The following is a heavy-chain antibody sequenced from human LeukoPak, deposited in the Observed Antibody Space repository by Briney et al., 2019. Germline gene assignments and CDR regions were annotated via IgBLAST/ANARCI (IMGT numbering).Heavy chain of an antibody. CDR2: ISGSGGST. D-gene: IGHD1-14*01. CDR1: GFTFSSYA. J-gene: IGHJ4*02. V-gene: IGHV3-23*01. CDR3: ARSNQADDY. Sequence: AGGSLRLSCAASGFTFSSYAMSWVRQAPGKGLEWVSAISGSGGSTYYADSVKGRFTISRDNAKNTLYLQMDSLRAEDTGVYYRARSNQADDYWGQGTLVTVSS.